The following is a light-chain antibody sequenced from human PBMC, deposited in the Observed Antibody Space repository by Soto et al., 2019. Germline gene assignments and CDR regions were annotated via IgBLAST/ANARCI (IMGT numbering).Light chain of an antibody. CDR2: KAS. J-gene: IGKJ5*01. Sequence: IQMTQSPSTLSAFVGDRVTITCRASQSISTWLAWYQQKPGKAPKLLIYKASSLESGVPSRFSGSGSGTDFTLTISSLQPEDFATYYCQQSYSSPITFGQGTRLEIK. CDR1: QSISTW. CDR3: QQSYSSPIT. V-gene: IGKV1-5*03.